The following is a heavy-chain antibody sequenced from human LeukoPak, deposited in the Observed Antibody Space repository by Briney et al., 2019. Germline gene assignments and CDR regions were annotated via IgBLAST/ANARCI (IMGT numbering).Heavy chain of an antibody. J-gene: IGHJ4*02. V-gene: IGHV3-23*01. CDR2: ISGSGGNT. Sequence: GGSLRLSCAASGFTFSSYAMSWVRQAPGKGLEWVLAISGSGGNTYYADSVKGRFTISRDNSENTLYLQMNSLRAEDTAVYYCAKFIGLSAGGHRGAFDNWGQGTLVTVFS. D-gene: IGHD6-13*01. CDR3: AKFIGLSAGGHRGAFDN. CDR1: GFTFSSYA.